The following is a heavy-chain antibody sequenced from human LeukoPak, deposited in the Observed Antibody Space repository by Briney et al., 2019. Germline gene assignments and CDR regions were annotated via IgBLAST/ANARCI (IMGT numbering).Heavy chain of an antibody. CDR2: ISGSGGST. CDR3: AKDLWERHWLAPSGY. V-gene: IGHV3-23*01. J-gene: IGHJ4*02. Sequence: PGGSPGLSCATSGFTFNNYAMTWVRQAPGKGLEWVSAISGSGGSTYYADSVKGRFTISRDNSKNTLYLQMNSLRAEDTAVYYCAKDLWERHWLAPSGYWGQGTLVTVSS. D-gene: IGHD6-19*01. CDR1: GFTFNNYA.